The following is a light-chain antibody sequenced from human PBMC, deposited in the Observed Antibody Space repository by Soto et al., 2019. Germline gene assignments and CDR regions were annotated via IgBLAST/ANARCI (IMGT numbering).Light chain of an antibody. V-gene: IGLV3-21*04. CDR3: QVWDSSSDHPWV. CDR2: YDS. J-gene: IGLJ3*02. Sequence: SYELTQPPSVPVAPGKTARITCGGNNIGSKSVHWYQQKPGQAPVLVIYYDSDRPSGIPERFSGSNSGNTATLTISRVEAGDEADYYCQVWDSSSDHPWVFGGGTKLTVL. CDR1: NIGSKS.